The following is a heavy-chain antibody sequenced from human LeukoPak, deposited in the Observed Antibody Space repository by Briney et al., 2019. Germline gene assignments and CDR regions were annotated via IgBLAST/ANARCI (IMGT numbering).Heavy chain of an antibody. CDR1: GYTFTSYY. V-gene: IGHV1-46*01. D-gene: IGHD6-19*01. J-gene: IGHJ4*02. CDR2: INPSGGST. Sequence: ASVKVPCKASGYTFTSYYMHWVRQAPGQGLEWMGIINPSGGSTSYAQKFQGRATMTRDTSTSTVYMELSSLRSEDTAVYYCARVDSSGSRFDYWGQGTLVTVSS. CDR3: ARVDSSGSRFDY.